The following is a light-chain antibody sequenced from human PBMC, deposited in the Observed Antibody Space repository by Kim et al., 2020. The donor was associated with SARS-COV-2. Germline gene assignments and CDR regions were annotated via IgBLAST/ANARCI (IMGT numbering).Light chain of an antibody. J-gene: IGKJ2*01. CDR3: QQYTSSPYT. CDR1: QSVSSSY. CDR2: GAS. Sequence: EIVLTQSPGTLSLSPGEGATLSCRASQSVSSSYLAWYQQKPGQAPRLLIYGASRRAIGIPDRFSGRGSGTDFTLTISRLEPEDFAVYYCQQYTSSPYTFGQGTKLEI. V-gene: IGKV3-20*01.